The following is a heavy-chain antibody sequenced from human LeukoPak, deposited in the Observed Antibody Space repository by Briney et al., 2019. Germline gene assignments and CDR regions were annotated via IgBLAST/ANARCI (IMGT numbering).Heavy chain of an antibody. CDR1: GASISSGGYY. CDR2: IYYSGST. D-gene: IGHD3-10*01. V-gene: IGHV4-31*03. CDR3: ARDLSGVISY. J-gene: IGHJ4*02. Sequence: PSETLSLTCTVSGASISSGGYYWSWIRQHPGKGLEWLGYIYYSGSTYYNPSLKSRVNISLDTSKSQFSPKLSSVTAADTAVYYCARDLSGVISYWGQGTLVTVSS.